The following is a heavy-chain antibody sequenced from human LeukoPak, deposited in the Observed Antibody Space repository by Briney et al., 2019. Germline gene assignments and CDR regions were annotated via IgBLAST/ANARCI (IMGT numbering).Heavy chain of an antibody. CDR1: GYTFTSYW. CDR3: ARPVDILTGYSEFDP. V-gene: IGHV5-51*01. J-gene: IGHJ5*02. D-gene: IGHD3-9*01. CDR2: IHPGDSET. Sequence: GESLKISCKASGYTFTSYWIGWVRQMPGKGLEWVGIIHPGDSETTYSPSFQGQVTISADKSISTAYLQWRRLKASDTAMYYCARPVDILTGYSEFDPWGQGTLVTVSS.